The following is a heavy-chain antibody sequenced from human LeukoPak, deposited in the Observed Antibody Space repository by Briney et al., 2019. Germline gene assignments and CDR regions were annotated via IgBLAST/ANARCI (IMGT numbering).Heavy chain of an antibody. J-gene: IGHJ4*02. CDR3: ARHDSSGYYADY. CDR1: GYSFTSYW. Sequence: GGSLRLSCKGSGYSFTSYWIGWVRQMPGKGLEWMGIIYPGDSDTRYSPSFQGQVTISADKSISTAYLQWSSMKASDTAMYYCARHDSSGYYADYWGQGTLVTVSS. V-gene: IGHV5-51*01. D-gene: IGHD3-22*01. CDR2: IYPGDSDT.